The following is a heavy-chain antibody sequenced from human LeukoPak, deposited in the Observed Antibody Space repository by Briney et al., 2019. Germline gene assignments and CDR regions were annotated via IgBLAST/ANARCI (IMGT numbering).Heavy chain of an antibody. V-gene: IGHV7-4-1*02. CDR2: INTNTGKS. J-gene: IGHJ5*02. D-gene: IGHD3-3*01. CDR1: GYTFTSYT. CDR3: ARGGSEYAFWSVQRSNWFDP. Sequence: ASVKVSCKASGYTFTSYTMKWVRQAPGQGLEWVGWINTNTGKSTYAQGFTGRFVFSLDNSVSTTYLQINSLKAEDTAVYYCARGGSEYAFWSVQRSNWFDPWGQRRLITVYS.